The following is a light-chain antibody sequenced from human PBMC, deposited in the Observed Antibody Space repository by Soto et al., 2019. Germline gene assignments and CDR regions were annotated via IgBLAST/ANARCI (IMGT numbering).Light chain of an antibody. J-gene: IGKJ5*01. CDR1: QSVSSSY. Sequence: EIVLTQSPGTLSLSPGERATLSCRASQSVSSSYLAWYQQKPGQAPRLLISGASTRATGVPARFSGSGSGTEFTPTITSLQSEDFAVYCCQQYNNWPLTFGPGTRLEIK. V-gene: IGKV3D-15*01. CDR2: GAS. CDR3: QQYNNWPLT.